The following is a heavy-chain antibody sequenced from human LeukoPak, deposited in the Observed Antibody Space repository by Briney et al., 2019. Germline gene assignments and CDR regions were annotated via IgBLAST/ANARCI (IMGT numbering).Heavy chain of an antibody. CDR1: GASITSGAYY. Sequence: SETLSLTCAVSGASITSGAYYWTWIRQHPGRGLEWIGHIFYNGATYYNPSLKSRVTLSVDTSETRFSLKVKSLTAADTAVYSCARGKTIWFDSYGQLEFWGQGKQVTVSA. CDR3: ARGKTIWFDSYGQLEF. CDR2: IFYNGAT. J-gene: IGHJ4*02. V-gene: IGHV4-31*11. D-gene: IGHD3-16*01.